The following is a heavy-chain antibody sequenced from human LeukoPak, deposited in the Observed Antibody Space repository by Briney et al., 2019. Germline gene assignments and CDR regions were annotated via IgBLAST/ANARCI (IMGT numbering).Heavy chain of an antibody. J-gene: IGHJ4*02. CDR1: GFTFSSYD. D-gene: IGHD6-19*01. CDR3: AKRAVAGAYFDY. Sequence: GGSLRLSCAASGFTFSSYDMNWVRQAPGKGLEWVSGISGSGGITYYADSVKGRFTISRDNSKNTLYLQMNSLRAEDTAVYYCAKRAVAGAYFDYWGQGTLVTVSS. V-gene: IGHV3-23*01. CDR2: ISGSGGIT.